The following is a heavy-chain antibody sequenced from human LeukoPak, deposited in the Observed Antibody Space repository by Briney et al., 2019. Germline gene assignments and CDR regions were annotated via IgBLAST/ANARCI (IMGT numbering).Heavy chain of an antibody. Sequence: GGSLRLSCAASGFTFSSYSMNWVRQAPGKGLEWVSSISSSSSYIYYADSVKGRFTISRDNAKNSLYLQMNSLRAEDTAVYYCARDGYSYGYNDYWGQGTLVTVSS. J-gene: IGHJ4*02. D-gene: IGHD5-18*01. CDR1: GFTFSSYS. V-gene: IGHV3-21*01. CDR2: ISSSSSYI. CDR3: ARDGYSYGYNDY.